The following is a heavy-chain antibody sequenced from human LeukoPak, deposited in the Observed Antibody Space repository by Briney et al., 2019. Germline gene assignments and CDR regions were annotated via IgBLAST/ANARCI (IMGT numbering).Heavy chain of an antibody. J-gene: IGHJ4*02. CDR3: ARERGGYCTNGVCYSYLTYYFDY. CDR1: GFTFSSYW. CDR2: IKQDGSEK. D-gene: IGHD2-8*01. Sequence: SGGSLRLSCAASGFTFSSYWMSWVRQAPGKGLEWVANIKQDGSEKYYVDSVKGRFTISRDNAKNSLYLQMNSLRAEDKAVYYCARERGGYCTNGVCYSYLTYYFDYWGQGTLVTVSS. V-gene: IGHV3-7*01.